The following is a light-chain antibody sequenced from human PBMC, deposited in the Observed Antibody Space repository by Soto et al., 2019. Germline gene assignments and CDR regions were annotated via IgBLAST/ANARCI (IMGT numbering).Light chain of an antibody. CDR3: SSYTSSSTLYV. J-gene: IGLJ1*01. CDR1: SSDVGGYNY. Sequence: QSVLTQPASVSGSPGQSITISCTGTSSDVGGYNYVSWYQQHPGKAPKLMIYDVSNRPSGVSNRFSGSKSGNPASLTIPGLQAEDEADYYCSSYTSSSTLYVFGTGTKLTVL. CDR2: DVS. V-gene: IGLV2-14*01.